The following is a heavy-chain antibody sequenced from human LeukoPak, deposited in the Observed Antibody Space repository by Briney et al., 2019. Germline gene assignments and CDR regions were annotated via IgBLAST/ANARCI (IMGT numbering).Heavy chain of an antibody. CDR2: INHSGST. D-gene: IGHD3-9*01. J-gene: IGHJ4*02. CDR3: ASSRYFDWLPDY. Sequence: PSETLSLTCAVYGGSFSGYYWSWIRKPPGKGLEWIGEINHSGSTNYNPSLKSRVTISVDTPKNQFSLKLSSVTAADTAVYYCASSRYFDWLPDYWGQGTLVTVSS. V-gene: IGHV4-34*01. CDR1: GGSFSGYY.